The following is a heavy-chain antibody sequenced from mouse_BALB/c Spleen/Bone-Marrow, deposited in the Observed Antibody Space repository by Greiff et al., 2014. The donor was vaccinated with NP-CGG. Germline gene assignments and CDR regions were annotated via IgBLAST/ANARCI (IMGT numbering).Heavy chain of an antibody. CDR1: GYAFSVYW. V-gene: IGHV1-80*01. CDR3: ARGGISVDY. Sequence: VQVVESGAELVRPGSSVKISCKASGYAFSVYWMNWVKQRPGQGLEWIGQIYPGDGDTNYNGKFEGRATLTADKSSNTAYMQLSSLTSEDSAVYFCARGGISVDYWGQGTTLTVSS. CDR2: IYPGDGDT. J-gene: IGHJ2*01.